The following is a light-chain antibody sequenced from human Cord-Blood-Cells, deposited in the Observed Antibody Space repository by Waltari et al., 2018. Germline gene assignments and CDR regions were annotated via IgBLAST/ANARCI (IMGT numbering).Light chain of an antibody. Sequence: EIVLTQSPATLSLSPGERATLSSRASQSVSSYLARYQQKPGQAPRLLIYDASNRATGIPARFSGSGSRTDFTLTISSLEPEDFAVYYCQQRSNWPPWTFGQGTKVEIK. CDR3: QQRSNWPPWT. J-gene: IGKJ1*01. CDR2: DAS. V-gene: IGKV3-11*01. CDR1: QSVSSY.